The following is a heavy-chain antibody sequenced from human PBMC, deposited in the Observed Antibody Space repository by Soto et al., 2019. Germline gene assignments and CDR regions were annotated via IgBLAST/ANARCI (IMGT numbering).Heavy chain of an antibody. V-gene: IGHV3-15*01. J-gene: IGHJ4*02. CDR1: GFTFSNAW. D-gene: IGHD1-26*01. CDR3: TSDLLGATGSGY. CDR2: IKRKADGGTV. Sequence: VQLVESGGGLVKPGGSLRLSCAASGFTFSNAWMTWVRQAPGKGLEWVGRIKRKADGGTVDYAAPVKGRFSISRDDSKNTLYLQMNSLKTEDTAMYYCTSDLLGATGSGYWGQGSLVTVSS.